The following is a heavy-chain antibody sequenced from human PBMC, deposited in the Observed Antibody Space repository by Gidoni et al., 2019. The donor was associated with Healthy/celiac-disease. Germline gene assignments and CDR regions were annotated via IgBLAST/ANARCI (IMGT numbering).Heavy chain of an antibody. CDR2: INAGNGNT. D-gene: IGHD2-2*01. J-gene: IGHJ5*02. CDR1: GYTFTSYA. V-gene: IGHV1-3*01. Sequence: QVQLVQSGAEVKKPEASVKVSCKASGYTFTSYAMHWVRQAPGQRLEWMGWINAGNGNTKYSQKFQGRVTITRDTSASTAYMELSSLRSEDTAVYYCASTMRCSSTSCYLGGWFDPWGQGTLVTVSS. CDR3: ASTMRCSSTSCYLGGWFDP.